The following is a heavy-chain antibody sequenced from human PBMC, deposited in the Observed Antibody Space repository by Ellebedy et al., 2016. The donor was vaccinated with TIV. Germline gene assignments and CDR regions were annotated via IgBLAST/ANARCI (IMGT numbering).Heavy chain of an antibody. D-gene: IGHD2-21*02. Sequence: GGSLRLFCAASGFTFRNYAMSWVRQAPGKGLEWVSAVSGSGSGAFYANSVRGRFTISRDDSSNTLYLQMNSLRAEDTAVYYCAKTCGGDCYSDFDYWGLGTLVTVSS. V-gene: IGHV3-23*01. CDR2: VSGSGSGA. CDR3: AKTCGGDCYSDFDY. CDR1: GFTFRNYA. J-gene: IGHJ4*02.